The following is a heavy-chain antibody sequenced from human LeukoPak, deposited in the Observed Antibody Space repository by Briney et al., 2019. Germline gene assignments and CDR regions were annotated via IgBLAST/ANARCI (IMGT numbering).Heavy chain of an antibody. D-gene: IGHD7-27*01. CDR3: AKWELGIGYYFDY. CDR2: INTSGGST. Sequence: GGSLRLSCAASGLTFSSYAMTWVRQAPGKGLEWVSGINTSGGSTYYADSVKGRFTISRDNSKNTLYLQMNSLRAEDTAVYYCAKWELGIGYYFDYWGQGTLVTVSS. V-gene: IGHV3-23*01. J-gene: IGHJ4*02. CDR1: GLTFSSYA.